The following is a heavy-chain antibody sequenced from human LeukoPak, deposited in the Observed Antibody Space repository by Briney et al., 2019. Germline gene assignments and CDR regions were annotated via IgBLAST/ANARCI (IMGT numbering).Heavy chain of an antibody. V-gene: IGHV3-30*04. CDR1: GFTFSSYA. Sequence: EGSLRLSCAASGFTFSSYAMHWVRQAPGKGLEWVAVISYDGSNKYYADSVKGRFTISRDNSKNTLYLQMNSLRAEDTAVYYCARERYSSSWYVSYYYGMDVWGQGTTVTVSS. CDR3: ARERYSSSWYVSYYYGMDV. CDR2: ISYDGSNK. J-gene: IGHJ6*02. D-gene: IGHD6-13*01.